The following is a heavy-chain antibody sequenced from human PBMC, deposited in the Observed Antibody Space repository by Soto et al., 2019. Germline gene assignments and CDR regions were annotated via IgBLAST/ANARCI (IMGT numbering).Heavy chain of an antibody. V-gene: IGHV2-5*01. CDR2: IYWNDDK. D-gene: IGHD3-10*01. CDR3: AHSPYYGSGSYSPFDY. Sequence: SGPTLVNPTQTLTLTCTFSGFSLSTSGVGVGWIRQPPGKALEWLALIYWNDDKRYSPSLKSRLTITKDTSKNQVVLTMTNMDPVDTATYYCAHSPYYGSGSYSPFDYWGQGTLVTVSS. J-gene: IGHJ4*02. CDR1: GFSLSTSGVG.